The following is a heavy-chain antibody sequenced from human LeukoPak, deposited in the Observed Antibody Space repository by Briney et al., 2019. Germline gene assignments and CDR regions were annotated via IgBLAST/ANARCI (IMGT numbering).Heavy chain of an antibody. V-gene: IGHV1-46*01. J-gene: IGHJ5*02. CDR1: GYTFTSYY. D-gene: IGHD4-23*01. CDR3: ARDESMTTVVTKRGNWFDP. CDR2: INPSGGST. Sequence: GASVKASCKPSGYTFTSYYMHWVRQAPGQGLEWMGIINPSGGSTSYVQKLQGRVTMNRDMSMSTVYMETSSLRSENTAVYYCARDESMTTVVTKRGNWFDPWGQGTLVTVSS.